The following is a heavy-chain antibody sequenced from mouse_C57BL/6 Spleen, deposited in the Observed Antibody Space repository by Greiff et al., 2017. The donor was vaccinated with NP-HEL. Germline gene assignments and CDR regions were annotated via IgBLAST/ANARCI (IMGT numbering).Heavy chain of an antibody. CDR1: GYSITSGYY. Sequence: VQLKESGPGLVKPSQSLSLTCSVTGYSITSGYYWNWIRQFPGNKLEWMGYISYDGSNNYNPSLKNRISITRDTSKNQFFLKLNSVTTEDTATYYCARYYGSSYLFDYWGQGTTLTVSS. V-gene: IGHV3-6*01. CDR2: ISYDGSN. J-gene: IGHJ2*01. CDR3: ARYYGSSYLFDY. D-gene: IGHD1-1*01.